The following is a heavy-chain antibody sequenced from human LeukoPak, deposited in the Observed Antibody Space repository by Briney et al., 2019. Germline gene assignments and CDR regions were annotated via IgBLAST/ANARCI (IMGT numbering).Heavy chain of an antibody. CDR3: ATSTPDGSGTYYMFDF. V-gene: IGHV1-24*01. D-gene: IGHD3-10*01. Sequence: ASVKVSCKVSGYPLTQLSMHWGRQAPGKGVEWVGGFYAEEGETIYAQQLQGRVTMTEETSTHTDYIILSSLRSEDTAIYFCATSTPDGSGTYYMFDFWGQGTPVTVSS. CDR1: GYPLTQLS. CDR2: FYAEEGET. J-gene: IGHJ4*02.